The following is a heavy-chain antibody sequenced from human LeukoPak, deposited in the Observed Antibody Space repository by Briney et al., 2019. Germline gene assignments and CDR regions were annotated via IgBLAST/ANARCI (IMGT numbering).Heavy chain of an antibody. CDR1: GFTFSSYS. CDR2: ISSSSSYI. J-gene: IGHJ4*02. D-gene: IGHD1-26*01. Sequence: GGSLRLSCAASGFTFSSYSMNWVRQAPGKGLEWVSSISSSSSYIYYADSVKGRFTISRDNAKNSLYLQMNSLRAEDTAVYYCARSRIVGATTLDYWGQGTLVTVSS. V-gene: IGHV3-21*01. CDR3: ARSRIVGATTLDY.